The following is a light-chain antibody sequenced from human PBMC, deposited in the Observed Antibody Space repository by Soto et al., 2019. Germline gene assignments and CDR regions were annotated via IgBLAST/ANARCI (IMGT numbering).Light chain of an antibody. CDR1: QSVSSN. Sequence: EILMTHSPATLSVSPGERATLSFSSSQSVSSNLAWYQQKPGQAPRLLIYAVSTRPTGIPARFSGSGSGTEFTLTINSLQSEDFAVYYCQQYNNWPPMWTFGQGTKVDIK. J-gene: IGKJ1*01. CDR3: QQYNNWPPMWT. CDR2: AVS. V-gene: IGKV3-15*01.